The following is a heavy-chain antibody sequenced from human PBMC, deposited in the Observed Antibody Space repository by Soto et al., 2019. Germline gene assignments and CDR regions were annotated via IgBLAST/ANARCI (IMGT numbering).Heavy chain of an antibody. CDR1: GYTFTSYY. CDR3: ARKGNWNEFHY. D-gene: IGHD1-1*01. CDR2: INPSGGST. V-gene: IGHV1-46*03. Sequence: QVQLVQSGAEVKKPGASVKVSCKASGYTFTSYYMHWVGQAPGQGLDWMGIINPSGGSTSYAQKFQGRVTMTRDTSTSTVYMELSSLRSEDTAVYYCARKGNWNEFHYWGQGTLVTVSS. J-gene: IGHJ4*02.